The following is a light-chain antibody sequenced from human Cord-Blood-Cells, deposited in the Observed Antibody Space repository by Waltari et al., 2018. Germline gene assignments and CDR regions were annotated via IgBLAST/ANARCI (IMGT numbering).Light chain of an antibody. Sequence: DIQMTQSPSTLSASVGDRVTITCRASQSISSWLAWYQQKPGKAPKLLIYKASSLESGVPSRFSCSGSGTGFTLTISSLQPDDFATYYCQQYNSYSTFGGGTKVEIK. CDR3: QQYNSYST. CDR1: QSISSW. V-gene: IGKV1-5*03. J-gene: IGKJ4*01. CDR2: KAS.